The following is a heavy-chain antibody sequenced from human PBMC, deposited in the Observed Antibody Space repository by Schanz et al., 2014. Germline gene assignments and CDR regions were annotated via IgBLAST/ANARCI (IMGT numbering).Heavy chain of an antibody. CDR3: ARDKGGLIPFDY. Sequence: EVQLVESGGGLVQPGGSLRLSWAASRFTFSDYWMSWVRQAPGKGLEWVANMNQDGSVKNYVDSVKGRFTISRDNAKNSLYLQMNSLRAEDTAVYYCARDKGGLIPFDYWGQGTLVAVSS. CDR1: RFTFSDYW. D-gene: IGHD2-15*01. V-gene: IGHV3-7*01. CDR2: MNQDGSVK. J-gene: IGHJ4*02.